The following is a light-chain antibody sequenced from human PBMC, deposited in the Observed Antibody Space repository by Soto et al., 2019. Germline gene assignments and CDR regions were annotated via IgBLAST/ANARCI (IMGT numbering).Light chain of an antibody. J-gene: IGKJ5*01. CDR2: DAS. Sequence: DIQMTQYPSSVSASVGDRVSISCRASQAISRYLAWYQQKPGKAPKFLIFDASSLQSGVPSRFSGSGSGTDFTIQISRLQTEDVETYYCQQADSFPITFAQGTRLQIK. CDR3: QQADSFPIT. CDR1: QAISRY. V-gene: IGKV1-12*01.